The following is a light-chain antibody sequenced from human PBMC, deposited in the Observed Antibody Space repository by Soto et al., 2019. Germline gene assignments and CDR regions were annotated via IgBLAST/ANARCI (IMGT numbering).Light chain of an antibody. CDR3: QQSYNVLSWT. J-gene: IGKJ1*01. Sequence: DIQMTQSPSSLSASVGDRVSITCRAGQNIGNYLNWYRQKPGKAPELLIYAASILQSEAPSRFRGSGSGTDFTLTISSLQPEDFASYYCQQSYNVLSWTFGQGTKVDIK. CDR2: AAS. CDR1: QNIGNY. V-gene: IGKV1-39*01.